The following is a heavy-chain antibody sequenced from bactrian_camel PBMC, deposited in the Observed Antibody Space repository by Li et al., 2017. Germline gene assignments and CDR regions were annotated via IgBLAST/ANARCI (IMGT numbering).Heavy chain of an antibody. CDR1: GDTIGRYC. CDR2: IESDGST. V-gene: IGHV3S55*01. D-gene: IGHD1*01. J-gene: IGHJ4*01. Sequence: HVQLVESGGGSVQVGGSLTLSCVASGDTIGRYCMGWFRQIPDREREGVAGIESDGSTSYADSVKGRFTISRDNAKNTLYLQMNSLQVEDTAVYYCVKPNPDARGGFDHWGQGTQVTVS. CDR3: VKPNPDARGGFDH.